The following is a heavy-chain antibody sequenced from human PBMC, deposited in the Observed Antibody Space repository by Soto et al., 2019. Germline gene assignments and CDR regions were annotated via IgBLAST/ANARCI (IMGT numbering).Heavy chain of an antibody. CDR3: AKDGSHNFDY. CDR1: GFTFSHYA. Sequence: QVQLVESGGGVVQPGRSLRLSCAASGFTFSHYAMHWVRQAPGKGLEWVALMSYDGSNEYYADSVKGRFTISRDNSKNTLYLQMTSLRAEDTAVYYCAKDGSHNFDYWGQGTLVTFSS. V-gene: IGHV3-30*18. J-gene: IGHJ4*02. D-gene: IGHD1-26*01. CDR2: MSYDGSNE.